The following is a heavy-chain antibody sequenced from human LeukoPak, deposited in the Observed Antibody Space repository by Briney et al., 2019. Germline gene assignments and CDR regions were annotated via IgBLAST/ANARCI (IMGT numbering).Heavy chain of an antibody. D-gene: IGHD2-2*01. CDR2: IIGSGGST. J-gene: IGHJ4*02. V-gene: IGHV3-23*01. Sequence: GGSLRLSCAASGFTFSSYAMSWVRQAPGKWLEWVSAIIGSGGSTYYADSVKGRFTISRDNAKNSLYLQMNSLRAEDAAVYYCARDIVVVPAAVFDYWGQGTLVTVSS. CDR3: ARDIVVVPAAVFDY. CDR1: GFTFSSYA.